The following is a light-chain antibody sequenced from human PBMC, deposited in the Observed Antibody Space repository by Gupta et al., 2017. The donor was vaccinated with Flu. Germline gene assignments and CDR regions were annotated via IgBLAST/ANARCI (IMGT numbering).Light chain of an antibody. J-gene: IGKJ2*01. V-gene: IGKV1-12*01. Sequence: DSQIPQSRSSMFASIGDRVTITCRASQGISSWLAWYQQKPGKAPKLLIYAASSLQSGVPSRFSGSGSGTDFTLTISSLQPEDFATYYCQQANSFPYTFGQGTKLEIK. CDR2: AAS. CDR1: QGISSW. CDR3: QQANSFPYT.